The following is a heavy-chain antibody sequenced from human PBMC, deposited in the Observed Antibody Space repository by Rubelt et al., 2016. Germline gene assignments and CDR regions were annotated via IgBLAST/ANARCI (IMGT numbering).Heavy chain of an antibody. V-gene: IGHV4-39*02. J-gene: IGHJ6*04. Sequence: QVQLQESGPGLVKPSETLSLTCTVSGVSISGSSYYWGWIRQPPGKGLEWIGTMYHSETTYYHSSLKSRAAISVETSNNQFSLGLRSVTAADTAVYYCVREPRDVWGKGITVTVSS. CDR2: MYHSETT. CDR3: VREPRDV. CDR1: GVSISGSSYY.